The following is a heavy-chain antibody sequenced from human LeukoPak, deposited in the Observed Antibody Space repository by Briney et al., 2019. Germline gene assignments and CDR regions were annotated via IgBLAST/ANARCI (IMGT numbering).Heavy chain of an antibody. CDR1: GYTFTGYY. D-gene: IGHD3-10*01. V-gene: IGHV1-2*02. CDR3: ARAAITMAPFDP. J-gene: IGHJ5*02. CDR2: INPNSGGT. Sequence: ASVKVSCKASGYTFTGYYMHWVRQAPGQGLEWMGWINPNSGGTNYAQKLQGRVTMTTDTSTSTAYMELRSLRSDDTAVYYCARAAITMAPFDPWGQGTLVTVSS.